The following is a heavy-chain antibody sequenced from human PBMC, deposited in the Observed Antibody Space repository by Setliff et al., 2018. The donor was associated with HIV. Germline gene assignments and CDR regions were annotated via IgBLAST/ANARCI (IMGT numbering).Heavy chain of an antibody. CDR3: ARAPPVSYSSGWIPSYYMDA. Sequence: GGSLRLSCTASGFTFSFYEMNWVRQAPGKGLEWVSGISGSGDSTFYAHSEKGRFTISRDNAKNSLYLQMNTLRTEDTALYYCARAPPVSYSSGWIPSYYMDAWGKGTTVTVSS. CDR2: ISGSGDST. CDR1: GFTFSFYE. D-gene: IGHD6-19*01. V-gene: IGHV3-20*04. J-gene: IGHJ6*03.